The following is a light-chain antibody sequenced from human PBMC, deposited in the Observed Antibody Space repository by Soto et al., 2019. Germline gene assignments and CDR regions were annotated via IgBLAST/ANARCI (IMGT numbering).Light chain of an antibody. V-gene: IGKV3-15*01. CDR2: GAS. J-gene: IGKJ2*01. CDR1: QSVSIH. Sequence: EIVMTQSPATLSVSPGERATLSCRASQSVSIHLAWYQQKPGQAPRLLIYGASTRATGIPARFSGSGSGTEFTLTISSLQSEDFALYFCQQYNDWPPMYTFGQGTKLEI. CDR3: QQYNDWPPMYT.